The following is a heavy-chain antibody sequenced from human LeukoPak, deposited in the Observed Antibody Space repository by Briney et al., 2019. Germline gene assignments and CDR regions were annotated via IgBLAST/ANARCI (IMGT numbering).Heavy chain of an antibody. D-gene: IGHD6-19*01. CDR3: ARSSSGWFPFDY. V-gene: IGHV4-4*07. CDR1: GGSISSYY. Sequence: SETLSLTCTVSGGSISSYYWTWIRQPAGKGLEWIGRIHTSGSTNYNPSLKSRVTMSIDTSKNQFSLNLNSVTAADTAVYYCARSSSGWFPFDYWGQGTLVTVSS. CDR2: IHTSGST. J-gene: IGHJ4*02.